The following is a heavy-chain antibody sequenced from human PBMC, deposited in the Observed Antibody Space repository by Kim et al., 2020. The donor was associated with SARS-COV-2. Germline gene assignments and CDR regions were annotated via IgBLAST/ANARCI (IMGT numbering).Heavy chain of an antibody. D-gene: IGHD3-10*01. Sequence: GGSLRLSCAASGFTFSSYGMHWVRQAPGKGLEWVAVISYDGSNKYYADSVKGRFTISRDNSKNTLYLQMNSLRAEDTAVYYCAKDHFTMVRGTYYYGMDVWGQGTTVTVSS. J-gene: IGHJ6*02. CDR1: GFTFSSYG. CDR3: AKDHFTMVRGTYYYGMDV. CDR2: ISYDGSNK. V-gene: IGHV3-30*18.